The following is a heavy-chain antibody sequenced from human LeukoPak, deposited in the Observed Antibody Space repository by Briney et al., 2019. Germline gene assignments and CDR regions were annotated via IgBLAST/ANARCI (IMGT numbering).Heavy chain of an antibody. V-gene: IGHV1-3*01. CDR1: GYTFTSYA. CDR3: ARDGSGKTTTEYGMDV. Sequence: ASVKVSCKASGYTFTSYAMHWVRQAPGQRLEWMGWINAGNGNTKYSQKFQGRVTITRDTSASTAYMELSSLRSEDTAVYYCARDGSGKTTTEYGMDVWGKGTTVTVS. CDR2: INAGNGNT. J-gene: IGHJ6*04. D-gene: IGHD3-10*01.